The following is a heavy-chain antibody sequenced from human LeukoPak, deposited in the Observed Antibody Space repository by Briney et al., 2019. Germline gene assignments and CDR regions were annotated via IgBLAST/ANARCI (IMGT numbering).Heavy chain of an antibody. Sequence: ETLSLTCAVYGGSFSGYYWSWVRQAPGKGLEWVSSITGGGGSTYYADSVKGRFTISRDNSKNTLYLQMNSLRAEDTAVYYCAKSSYYDSSGYYREYYFDYWGQGTLVTVSS. J-gene: IGHJ4*02. V-gene: IGHV3-23*01. CDR3: AKSSYYDSSGYYREYYFDY. CDR1: GGSFSGYY. D-gene: IGHD3-22*01. CDR2: ITGGGGST.